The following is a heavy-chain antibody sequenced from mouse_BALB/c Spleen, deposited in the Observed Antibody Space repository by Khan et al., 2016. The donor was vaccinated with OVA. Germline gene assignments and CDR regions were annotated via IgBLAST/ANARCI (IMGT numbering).Heavy chain of an antibody. CDR1: GFSLNNYS. CDR2: IWSAGST. J-gene: IGHJ3*01. D-gene: IGHD2-4*01. CDR3: ARRGYDDGQGAVFAY. V-gene: IGHV2-2*02. Sequence: QVQLMQSGPGLVQPSQSLSITCTVSGFSLNNYSVHWVRQSPGKGLEWLGTIWSAGSTAYYAAFISRQTISKDNYWSQVFFKMNSLQPNDTAIYSCARRGYDDGQGAVFAYWGQVTLVTVSA.